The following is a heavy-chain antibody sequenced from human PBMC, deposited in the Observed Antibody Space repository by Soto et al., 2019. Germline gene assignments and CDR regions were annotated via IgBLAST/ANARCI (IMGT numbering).Heavy chain of an antibody. CDR1: GGSFSGHY. Sequence: QVQLQQWGAGLLKPSETLSLTCAVYGGSFSGHYWSWIRQPPGKGLEWMGEINHSGSTNYNPSLKSRVTISVDTSKNQFALKLSSVTAADTAVYYCARGIRITMVRGVIARPGNWFDPWGQGTLVTVSS. V-gene: IGHV4-34*01. CDR2: INHSGST. CDR3: ARGIRITMVRGVIARPGNWFDP. J-gene: IGHJ5*02. D-gene: IGHD3-10*01.